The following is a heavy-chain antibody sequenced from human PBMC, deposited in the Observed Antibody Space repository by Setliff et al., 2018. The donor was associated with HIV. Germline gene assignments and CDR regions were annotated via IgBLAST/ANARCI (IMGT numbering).Heavy chain of an antibody. V-gene: IGHV4-39*01. CDR3: ASRVYYYDESAILREEGFVP. CDR2: IYHTGKT. Sequence: SETLSLTCTVSGGSVSTSSYSWGWIRQPPEKGLEWIGTIYHTGKTYYNSSLNSRVTIAVDTSKDQFSLNLSSVTAADTAVYYCASRVYYYDESAILREEGFVPWGQGTLVTVSS. CDR1: GGSVSTSSYS. D-gene: IGHD3-22*01. J-gene: IGHJ5*02.